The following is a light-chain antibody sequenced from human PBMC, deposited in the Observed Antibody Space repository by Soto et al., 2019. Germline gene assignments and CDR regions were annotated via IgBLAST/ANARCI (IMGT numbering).Light chain of an antibody. V-gene: IGKV1-5*03. J-gene: IGKJ4*01. CDR1: QSISSW. Sequence: DIQMTQSPSTLPASLGDRVTITCRASQSISSWLAWYQQKPGKAPKLLIYKASSLESGVPSRFRGSGSGTEFTLTISSLQPDDFEPYYCQQYNSYSLTFGGGTKVDIK. CDR3: QQYNSYSLT. CDR2: KAS.